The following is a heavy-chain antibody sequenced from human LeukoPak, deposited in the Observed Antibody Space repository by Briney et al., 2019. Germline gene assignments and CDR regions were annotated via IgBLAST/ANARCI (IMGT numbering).Heavy chain of an antibody. CDR3: ARLSYYSGSGTYAFDY. CDR1: GFTFGSYS. D-gene: IGHD3-10*01. V-gene: IGHV3-21*01. Sequence: GGSLRLSCAASGFTFGSYSMTWVRQAPGKGLEWVSSISSSSNYIYYADSVKGRFTISRDNAKNSLYLQMNSLRAEDTAVYYCARLSYYSGSGTYAFDYWGQGTLVTVYS. CDR2: ISSSSNYI. J-gene: IGHJ4*02.